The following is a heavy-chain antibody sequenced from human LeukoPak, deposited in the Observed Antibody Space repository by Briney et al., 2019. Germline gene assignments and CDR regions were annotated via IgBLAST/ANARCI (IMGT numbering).Heavy chain of an antibody. CDR3: ARDGASYSNYEGNFDY. D-gene: IGHD4-11*01. Sequence: ASVKVSCKASGYTFTGYYMHWVRQAPGQGLEWMGWINPNSGGTNYAQKFQGRVTMTRDTSISTAYMELSRLRSDDTAVYYCARDGASYSNYEGNFDYWGQGTLVTVSS. V-gene: IGHV1-2*02. CDR2: INPNSGGT. J-gene: IGHJ4*02. CDR1: GYTFTGYY.